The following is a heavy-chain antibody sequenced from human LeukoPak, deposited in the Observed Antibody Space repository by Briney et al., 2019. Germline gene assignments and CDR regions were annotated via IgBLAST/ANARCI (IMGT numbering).Heavy chain of an antibody. J-gene: IGHJ4*02. V-gene: IGHV4-59*01. CDR2: IYSSGST. D-gene: IGHD3-3*01. CDR1: GGSISSYY. CDR3: ARLGHASSNYEPTGHDY. Sequence: PSETLSLTCTVSGGSISSYYWSWIRQPPGKGLEWIGYIYSSGSTNYNPSLKSRVTISVDTSKNQFSLKLSSVTAADTAVYYCARLGHASSNYEPTGHDYWGQGTLVTVSS.